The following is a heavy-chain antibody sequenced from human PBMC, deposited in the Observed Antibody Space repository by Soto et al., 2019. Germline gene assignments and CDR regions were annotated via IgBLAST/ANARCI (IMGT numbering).Heavy chain of an antibody. Sequence: QVQLQESGPGLVKPSETLSLTCTVSGGSISSYYWSWIRQPPGKGLEWIGYIYYSGSTNYNPSLKSRVYIPVETSKNQFSLTRRSVTAAEAAVYYCARGEEWVAMHSGSWCKGTLVTVSS. CDR2: IYYSGST. CDR1: GGSISSYY. V-gene: IGHV4-59*01. D-gene: IGHD2-15*01. J-gene: IGHJ5*02. CDR3: ARGEEWVAMHSGS.